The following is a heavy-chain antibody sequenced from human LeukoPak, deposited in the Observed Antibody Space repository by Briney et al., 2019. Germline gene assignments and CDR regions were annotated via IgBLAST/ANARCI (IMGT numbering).Heavy chain of an antibody. D-gene: IGHD6-19*01. CDR3: ARSASGSSGLDY. J-gene: IGHJ4*02. Sequence: SVKVSCKASGGTFSSYAISWVRQASGQGLEWMGRIIPILGIANYAQKFQGRVTITADKSTSTAYMELSSLRSEDTAVYYCARSASGSSGLDYWGQGTLVTVSS. V-gene: IGHV1-69*04. CDR2: IIPILGIA. CDR1: GGTFSSYA.